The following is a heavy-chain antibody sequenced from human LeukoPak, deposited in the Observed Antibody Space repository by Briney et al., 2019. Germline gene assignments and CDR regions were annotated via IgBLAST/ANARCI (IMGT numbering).Heavy chain of an antibody. CDR1: GYSFFNYW. D-gene: IGHD1-26*01. V-gene: IGHV5-51*01. CDR3: ARSATRRSYYGAFDI. CDR2: IYPGDSDT. Sequence: GESLKISCVGSGYSFFNYWIGWVRQMPGKGLEWVGIIYPGDSDTRYSPSFQGQLTISVDESITTAFLQWSSLKASDTAMYYCARSATRRSYYGAFDIWGQGTMVTVSS. J-gene: IGHJ3*02.